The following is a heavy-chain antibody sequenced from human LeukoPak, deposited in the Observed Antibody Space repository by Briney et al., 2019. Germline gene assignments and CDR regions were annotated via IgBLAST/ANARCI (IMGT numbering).Heavy chain of an antibody. D-gene: IGHD3-22*01. V-gene: IGHV1-18*01. CDR1: GYTFTNFG. CDR2: ISAYNGNP. J-gene: IGHJ4*02. CDR3: ARAGQGYYYDTSAYYFDY. Sequence: GASVKVSCRASGYTFTNFGISWVRQAPGQGLEWIAWISAYNGNPTYAQKLQGRVTLTTDTSTNTAYMELRSLTSDDTAVYFCARAGQGYYYDTSAYYFDYWGRGTLVTVSS.